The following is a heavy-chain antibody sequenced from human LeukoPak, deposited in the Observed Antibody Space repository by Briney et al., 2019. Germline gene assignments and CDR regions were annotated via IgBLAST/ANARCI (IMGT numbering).Heavy chain of an antibody. V-gene: IGHV4-34*01. CDR1: GGSFSGYY. CDR3: ARAAGYCSGGSCYSPIDY. Sequence: PSETLSLTCAVYGGSFSGYYWSWIRQPPGKGLEWIGEINHSGSTNYNPSLKSRVTISVDTSKNQFSLKLSSVTAADTAVYYCARAAGYCSGGSCYSPIDYWGQGTLVTVSS. D-gene: IGHD2-15*01. CDR2: INHSGST. J-gene: IGHJ4*02.